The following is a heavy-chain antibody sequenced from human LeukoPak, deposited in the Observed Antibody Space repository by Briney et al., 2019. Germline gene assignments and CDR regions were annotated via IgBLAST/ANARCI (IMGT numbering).Heavy chain of an antibody. Sequence: GGSLRLSXAASGFTFSSHWMHWVRQAPGKGLVWVSRIKSDGSSTSYADSVKGRFTISRDNAKNTLYLQMNSLRAEDTAVYYCARDPDSSGYSTFQDWGQGTLVTVSS. CDR3: ARDPDSSGYSTFQD. J-gene: IGHJ1*01. D-gene: IGHD3-22*01. CDR1: GFTFSSHW. CDR2: IKSDGSST. V-gene: IGHV3-74*01.